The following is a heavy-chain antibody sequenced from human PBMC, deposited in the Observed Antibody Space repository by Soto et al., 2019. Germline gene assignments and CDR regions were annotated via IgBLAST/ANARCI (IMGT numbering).Heavy chain of an antibody. Sequence: SVKVSCKASGGTFSSYAISWVRQAPGQGLEWMGGIIPIFGTANYAQKFQGRVTITADESTSTAYMELSSLRSEDTAVYYCARVNSSGSNWFDPWGQGTLVTVYS. CDR2: IIPIFGTA. CDR3: ARVNSSGSNWFDP. J-gene: IGHJ5*02. V-gene: IGHV1-69*13. CDR1: GGTFSSYA. D-gene: IGHD6-19*01.